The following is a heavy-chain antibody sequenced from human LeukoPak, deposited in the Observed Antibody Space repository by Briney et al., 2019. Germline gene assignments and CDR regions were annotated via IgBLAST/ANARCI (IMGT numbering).Heavy chain of an antibody. J-gene: IGHJ4*02. Sequence: GASVKVSCKASGYTFIGYSINWLRQAPGQGLEWMGWINTNTGNPTYAQGFTGRFVFSLDTSVSTAYLQISSLKAEDTAVYYCTYDSSGYYHGGSFDYWGQGTLVTVSS. CDR3: TYDSSGYYHGGSFDY. CDR2: INTNTGNP. CDR1: GYTFIGYS. D-gene: IGHD3-22*01. V-gene: IGHV7-4-1*02.